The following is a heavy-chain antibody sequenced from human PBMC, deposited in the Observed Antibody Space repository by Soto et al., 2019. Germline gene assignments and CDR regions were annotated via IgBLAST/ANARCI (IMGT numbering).Heavy chain of an antibody. CDR2: ISGSGGTT. Sequence: GGSLRLSCAASGFIFSNYAMTWVRQAPGKGLERVSTISGSGGTTYYTDSVKGRFTISRDNSKNSLYLQMNSLRAEDTAVYYCARDITIFGVAPYYFDYWGQGTLVTVSS. D-gene: IGHD3-3*01. J-gene: IGHJ4*02. CDR3: ARDITIFGVAPYYFDY. V-gene: IGHV3-23*01. CDR1: GFIFSNYA.